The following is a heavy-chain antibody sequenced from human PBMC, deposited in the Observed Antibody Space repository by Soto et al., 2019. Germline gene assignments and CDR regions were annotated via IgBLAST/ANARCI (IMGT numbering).Heavy chain of an antibody. CDR3: ARDLDGSGSYYTDY. D-gene: IGHD3-10*01. CDR2: ISRHNGNT. V-gene: IGHV1-18*01. J-gene: IGHJ4*02. Sequence: QVQLVQSGAEVKKPGASVKVSCKASGYVFISYGISWVRQAPGQGLEWMGGISRHNGNTNYAQKFQGRVTMTTDASTSTAYMELRSLRSDDTAVYYCARDLDGSGSYYTDYWGQGTLVTVSS. CDR1: GYVFISYG.